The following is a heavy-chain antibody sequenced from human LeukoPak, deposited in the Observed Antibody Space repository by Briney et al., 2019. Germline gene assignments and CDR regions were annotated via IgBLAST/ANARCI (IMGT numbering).Heavy chain of an antibody. CDR2: ISGSGGST. D-gene: IGHD3-16*01. J-gene: IGHJ5*02. CDR3: ARDTLTYYRTFDP. V-gene: IGHV3-23*01. CDR1: GFTFSSYA. Sequence: GGSLRLPCAASGFTFSSYAMSWVRQAPGKGLEWVSAISGSGGSTYYADSVKGRFTISRDNARNSLYLQMNSLRAEDTAVYYCARDTLTYYRTFDPWGQGTLVTVSS.